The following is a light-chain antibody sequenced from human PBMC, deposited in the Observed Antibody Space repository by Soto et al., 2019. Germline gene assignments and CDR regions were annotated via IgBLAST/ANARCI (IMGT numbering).Light chain of an antibody. V-gene: IGKV1-5*03. CDR2: MAS. CDR1: QSISTW. CDR3: KQYKSYPLT. Sequence: DIQMTQSPSTLSASVGDRVTITCRASQSISTWLAWYRQKSGKAPKLLIYMASSLESGVPSRFSGSGSGTDFTLTIRSVQPEDFATYYCKQYKSYPLTFGGGTKVDIK. J-gene: IGKJ4*01.